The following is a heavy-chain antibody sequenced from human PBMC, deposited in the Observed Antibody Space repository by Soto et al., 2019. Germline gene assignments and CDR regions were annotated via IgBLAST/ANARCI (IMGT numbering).Heavy chain of an antibody. D-gene: IGHD6-6*01. V-gene: IGHV4-39*01. CDR2: VYNSGGT. J-gene: IGHJ5*02. CDR3: ARYSSSSVKNWFDP. Sequence: QLQLQESGPGLVKPSETLSLTCTVSGGSISSSDYFWGCIRQPPGRGLEWIGSVYNSGGTYYNPSLKSRVTISVDTSKNQFSLNLSSVTAADTAVYFCARYSSSSVKNWFDPWGQGSLVTVSS. CDR1: GGSISSSDYF.